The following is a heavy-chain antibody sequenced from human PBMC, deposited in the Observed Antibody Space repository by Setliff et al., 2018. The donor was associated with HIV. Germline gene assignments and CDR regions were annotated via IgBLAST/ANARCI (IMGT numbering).Heavy chain of an antibody. V-gene: IGHV4-61*10. J-gene: IGHJ4*02. CDR3: ARSYGYNVDY. D-gene: IGHD3-16*01. CDR2: FHSSGSS. CDR1: GGSISGNTYY. Sequence: SETLSLTCTVSGGSISGNTYYWTWIRQPAGKAPEWIGRFHSSGSSNYNPSLQSRVTISVDTSKNQFFLILSSVTAADTAMYYCARSYGYNVDYWGQGKLVTVSS.